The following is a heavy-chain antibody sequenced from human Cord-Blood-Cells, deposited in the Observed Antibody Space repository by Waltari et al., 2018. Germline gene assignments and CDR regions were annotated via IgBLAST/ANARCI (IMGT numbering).Heavy chain of an antibody. CDR2: ISSSSSYI. CDR1: GAPSVGLV. D-gene: IGHD1-7*01. V-gene: IGHV3-21*01. CDR3: ARQTGNWNYAFDI. J-gene: IGHJ3*02. Sequence: EVQLVESGGVRVKPGGSWGSSGPAPGAPSVGLVWNGVGRAPGKGRELVSSISSSSSYIYYAGSVKGRFTISRDNAKNSLYLQMNSLRAEDTAVYYCARQTGNWNYAFDIWGQGTMVTVSS.